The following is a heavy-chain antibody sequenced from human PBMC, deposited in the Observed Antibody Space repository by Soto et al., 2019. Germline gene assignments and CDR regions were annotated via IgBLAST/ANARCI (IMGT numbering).Heavy chain of an antibody. Sequence: QVKLVQSETEVKKPGASIKVSCKASGYSFATSGMTWVRQAPGQGLEWMGWISVYNGNTNYDQKLQDRVTMTTDTSTNTAYLEVRHLRSDDTAVYYCARAGQYYDASGYADWGQGTLGTVSS. V-gene: IGHV1-18*01. CDR1: GYSFATSG. J-gene: IGHJ4*02. CDR3: ARAGQYYDASGYAD. D-gene: IGHD3-22*01. CDR2: ISVYNGNT.